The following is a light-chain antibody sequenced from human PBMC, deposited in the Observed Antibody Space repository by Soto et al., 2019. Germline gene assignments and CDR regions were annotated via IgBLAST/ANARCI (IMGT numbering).Light chain of an antibody. CDR3: LLIYENGGEV. Sequence: QAVVTQEPSLTVSPGGTVTLTCASSTGAVTTGHWPHWFQQKPGQTPRTLIYDTNNRHSWTPARFSGSLLGGKAALTLSDAQPEDEADYYCLLIYENGGEVFGAGTKVTVL. CDR1: TGAVTTGHW. V-gene: IGLV7-46*01. J-gene: IGLJ1*01. CDR2: DTN.